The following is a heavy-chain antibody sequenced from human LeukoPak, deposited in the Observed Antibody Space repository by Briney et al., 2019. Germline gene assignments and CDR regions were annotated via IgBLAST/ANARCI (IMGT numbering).Heavy chain of an antibody. D-gene: IGHD3-22*01. V-gene: IGHV3-48*01. Sequence: PGGSLRLSCAASGFTFSSYSMSWVRQAPGKGLEWVSYITSTSSAVYYADSVKGRFTISRENAEKSLYLQMNSLRAGDTAVYYCTRLSRSSYHIDYWGQGTLVTVSS. CDR2: ITSTSSAV. CDR3: TRLSRSSYHIDY. CDR1: GFTFSSYS. J-gene: IGHJ4*02.